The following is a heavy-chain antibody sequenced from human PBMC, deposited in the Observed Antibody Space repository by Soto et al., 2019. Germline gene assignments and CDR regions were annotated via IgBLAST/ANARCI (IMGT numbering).Heavy chain of an antibody. CDR3: ASYGFGSTSPLYQDAFDI. J-gene: IGHJ3*02. Sequence: SETLSLTCTVSGGSISSGGYYWSWIRQHPGKGLEWIGYIYYSGSTYYNPSLKSRVTISVDTSKNQFSLKLSSVTAADTAVYYCASYGFGSTSPLYQDAFDIWGQGTMVTVSS. CDR1: GGSISSGGYY. V-gene: IGHV4-31*03. D-gene: IGHD2-2*01. CDR2: IYYSGST.